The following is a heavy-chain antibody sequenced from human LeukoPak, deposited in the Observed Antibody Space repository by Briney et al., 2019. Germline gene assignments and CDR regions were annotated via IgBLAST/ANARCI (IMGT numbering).Heavy chain of an antibody. CDR1: GFTFSTYS. CDR2: TRYEGSNK. Sequence: GGSLRLSCAASGFTFSTYSMHWVRQAPDKGLEWVAFTRYEGSNKNYADSVKCRFTISRNNSKNTLYLQMNSLRPEDTAVYYCAKVNKGGYDSFDYWGQGTLVTVSS. V-gene: IGHV3-30*02. D-gene: IGHD5-12*01. CDR3: AKVNKGGYDSFDY. J-gene: IGHJ4*02.